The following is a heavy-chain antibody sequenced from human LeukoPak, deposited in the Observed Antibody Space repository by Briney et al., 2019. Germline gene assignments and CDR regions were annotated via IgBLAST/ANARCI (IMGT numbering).Heavy chain of an antibody. J-gene: IGHJ4*02. CDR1: GFTFSSYG. V-gene: IGHV3-30*02. CDR2: IRYDGSNK. D-gene: IGHD4/OR15-4a*01. CDR3: ARRAGAYSHPYDY. Sequence: GGSLRLSCAASGFTFSSYGVHWVRQAPGKGLEWVAFIRYDGSNKYYADSVKGRFTISRDNSKNTLYLQMNSLRAEDTAVYYCARRAGAYSHPYDYWGQGTLVTVSS.